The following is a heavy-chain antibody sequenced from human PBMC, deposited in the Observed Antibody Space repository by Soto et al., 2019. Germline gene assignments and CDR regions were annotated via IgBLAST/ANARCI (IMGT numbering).Heavy chain of an antibody. J-gene: IGHJ4*02. D-gene: IGHD3-9*01. CDR3: ARHAWLEN. CDR1: GFSVSGDT. V-gene: IGHV3-53*02. Sequence: EVQLVETGGGLIYPGGSLRLSCAASGFSVSGDTMNCVRQAPGKGLEWISAIYSGGNTNDAGSVKGRFTISRDTSKNTLYLQMNSLRVEDTAVYYCARHAWLENWGQGTLVTVSS. CDR2: IYSGGNT.